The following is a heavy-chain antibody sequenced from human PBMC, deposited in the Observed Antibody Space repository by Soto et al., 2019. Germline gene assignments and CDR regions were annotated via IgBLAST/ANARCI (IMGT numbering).Heavy chain of an antibody. CDR1: GGSISGGEW. V-gene: IGHV4-4*02. Sequence: QVQLQESGPGLVKPSGTLSLTCAVSGGSISGGEWWSWVRQPPGKGLEWIGEIHHSGSTGYNPSLKGGVTISVDKSKNQFSLKLSSVTAADTAVYYCTRNGDWNFDHWGQGTLVTVSS. CDR3: TRNGDWNFDH. CDR2: IHHSGST. J-gene: IGHJ4*02. D-gene: IGHD4-17*01.